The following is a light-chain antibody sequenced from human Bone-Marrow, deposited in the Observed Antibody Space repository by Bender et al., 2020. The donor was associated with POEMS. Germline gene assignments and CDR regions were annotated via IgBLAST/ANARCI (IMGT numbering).Light chain of an antibody. J-gene: IGLJ3*02. Sequence: SYVLTQPPSVSVAPGQTARITCGGNNIASKSVHWYQQKPGQAPVLVVYDDRDRPSGVPDRFSGSKSGNTAYLTISGLQAEDEADYYCCAYGVTYWVFGGGTKLTVL. CDR2: DDR. CDR3: CAYGVTYWV. V-gene: IGLV3-21*02. CDR1: NIASKS.